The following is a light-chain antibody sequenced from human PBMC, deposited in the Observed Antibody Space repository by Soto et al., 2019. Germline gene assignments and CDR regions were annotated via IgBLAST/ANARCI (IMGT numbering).Light chain of an antibody. CDR3: QQRSKWPT. Sequence: EIVLTQSPGTLSLSPGERATLSCRASQSVSSNYLAWYQQKPGQAPRLLIYGASSRATGIPDRFSGSGSGTDFTLTISRLEPEDFAIYYCQQRSKWPTFGQGTKVDI. CDR2: GAS. V-gene: IGKV3D-20*02. J-gene: IGKJ1*01. CDR1: QSVSSNY.